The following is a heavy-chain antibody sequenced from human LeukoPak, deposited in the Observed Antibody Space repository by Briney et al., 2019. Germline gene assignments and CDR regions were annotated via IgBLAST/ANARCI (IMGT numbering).Heavy chain of an antibody. V-gene: IGHV3-9*01. CDR1: GFTFDDYA. CDR3: AKVGSSLESWQMSNWFDP. J-gene: IGHJ5*02. D-gene: IGHD6-13*01. CDR2: ISWNSGSI. Sequence: GGSLRVSCAASGFTFDDYAMHWVRQAPGKGLECVSGISWNSGSIGYADSVKGRFTISRDNSKNTLYLQMKSLRADDTPVYYCAKVGSSLESWQMSNWFDPWGQGTLVTASS.